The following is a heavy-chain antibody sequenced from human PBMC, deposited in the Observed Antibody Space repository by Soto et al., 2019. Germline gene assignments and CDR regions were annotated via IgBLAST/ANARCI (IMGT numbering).Heavy chain of an antibody. Sequence: SETLSLTCTVSGGSISSSNYYWGWIRQPPGKGLDWIGSVYYSGNTYYNPSLKSRVTISVDTSKNQFSLNLSSMTAADTAVYYCARLERNSKYAEYYFDYCGQGTLVTVSS. J-gene: IGHJ4*02. V-gene: IGHV4-39*01. CDR2: VYYSGNT. CDR3: ARLERNSKYAEYYFDY. CDR1: GGSISSSNYY. D-gene: IGHD4-4*01.